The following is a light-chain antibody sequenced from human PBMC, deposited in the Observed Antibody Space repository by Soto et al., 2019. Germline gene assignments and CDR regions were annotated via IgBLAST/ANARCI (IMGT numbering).Light chain of an antibody. J-gene: IGLJ1*01. Sequence: QSVLTQPASVSGFPGQSITISCAGTSSDVGGYNSVSWYQQYPGKAPKVLIYDVYNRPSGVSNRFSGSKSGNTASLTISGLQAEDEADYYCASYTSANTRLFGTGTKVIVL. CDR2: DVY. CDR1: SSDVGGYNS. V-gene: IGLV2-14*03. CDR3: ASYTSANTRL.